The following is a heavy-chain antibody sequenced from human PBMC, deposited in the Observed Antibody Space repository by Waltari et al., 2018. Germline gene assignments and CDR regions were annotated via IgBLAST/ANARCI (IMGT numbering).Heavy chain of an antibody. CDR2: IYPVDSDT. Sequence: EVQLVQSGAEVKKPGESLKISCKDSGYSFTSYWIGWVRQMPGKGLEWMGLIYPVDSDTRYSPSFQVQVTISADKSISTAYLQWSSLKASDTAMYYCARHRVRERMVVTSVDYWGQGTLVTVSS. D-gene: IGHD2-15*01. CDR1: GYSFTSYW. V-gene: IGHV5-51*01. J-gene: IGHJ4*02. CDR3: ARHRVRERMVVTSVDY.